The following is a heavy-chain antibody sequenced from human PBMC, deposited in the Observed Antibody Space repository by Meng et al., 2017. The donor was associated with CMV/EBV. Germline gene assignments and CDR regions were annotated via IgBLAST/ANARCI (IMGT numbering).Heavy chain of an antibody. V-gene: IGHV3-15*01. J-gene: IGHJ4*02. CDR3: TTDSIVGATVFDY. CDR1: GFTFSNAW. CDR2: IKSKTDGGTT. Sequence: GESLKIPCAASGFTFSNAWMSWVRQAPGKGLEWVGRIKSKTDGGTTDYAAPVKGRFTISRDDSKNTLYLQMNSLKTEDTAVYYCTTDSIVGATVFDYWGQGTLVTVSS. D-gene: IGHD1-26*01.